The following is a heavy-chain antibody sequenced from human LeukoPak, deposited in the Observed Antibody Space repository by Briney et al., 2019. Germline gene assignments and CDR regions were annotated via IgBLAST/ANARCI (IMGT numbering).Heavy chain of an antibody. V-gene: IGHV4-34*01. CDR2: INHSGST. CDR1: GGSFSGYY. D-gene: IGHD3-10*01. J-gene: IGHJ5*02. Sequence: SETLSLTCAVYGGSFSGYYWSWIRQPPGKGLEWIGEINHSGSTNYNPSLKSRVTISVDTSKNQFSLKLSSVTAADTAVYYCARGRGEGRGIAMIRGVRAPSYNWFDPWGHGTLVTVSS. CDR3: ARGRGEGRGIAMIRGVRAPSYNWFDP.